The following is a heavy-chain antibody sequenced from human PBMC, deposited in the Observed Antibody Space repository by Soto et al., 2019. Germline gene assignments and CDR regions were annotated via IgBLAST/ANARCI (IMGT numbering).Heavy chain of an antibody. J-gene: IGHJ5*02. V-gene: IGHV2-5*02. CDR2: IYWDDDK. Sequence: QITLKESGPTLVKPTQTLTLTCTFSGFSLSTSGVGVGWIRQPPGKALEWLALIYWDDDKRYSPSLKSRLNMPKDTNKNQVVLTKTNMDPVATATDCCAHTGLHISGGSLDPWGQGTLVTVSS. D-gene: IGHD2-15*01. CDR3: AHTGLHISGGSLDP. CDR1: GFSLSTSGVG.